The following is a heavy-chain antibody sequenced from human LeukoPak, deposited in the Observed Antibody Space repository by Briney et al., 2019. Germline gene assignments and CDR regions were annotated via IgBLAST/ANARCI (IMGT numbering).Heavy chain of an antibody. CDR2: IWYDGSKK. D-gene: IGHD5/OR15-5a*01. CDR1: GFTFSSNG. Sequence: GRSLTLSCAASGFTFSSNGMQWVRQAPGKGLEWVALIWYDGSKKYYADSVKGRFTISRDNSENSLYLQLNSLRAEETAIYYCARLQGVSTFDYWCQGTLVTVSS. J-gene: IGHJ4*02. V-gene: IGHV3-33*01. CDR3: ARLQGVSTFDY.